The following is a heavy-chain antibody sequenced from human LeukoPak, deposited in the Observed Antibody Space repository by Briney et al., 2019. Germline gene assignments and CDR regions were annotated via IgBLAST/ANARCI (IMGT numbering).Heavy chain of an antibody. CDR3: TANYYGLVSLGY. V-gene: IGHV3-30-3*01. Sequence: TGGSLRLSCAASGFTFSSYAMHWVRQAPGKGLEWVAVISYDGSNKYYADSVKGRFTISRDDSKDMLYLQMNTLKTEDTAVYYCTANYYGLVSLGYWGQGTLVTVSS. J-gene: IGHJ4*02. CDR2: ISYDGSNK. D-gene: IGHD3-10*01. CDR1: GFTFSSYA.